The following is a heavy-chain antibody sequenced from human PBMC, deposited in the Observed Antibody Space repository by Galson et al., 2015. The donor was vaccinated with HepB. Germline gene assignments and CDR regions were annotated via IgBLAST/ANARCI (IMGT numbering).Heavy chain of an antibody. CDR1: GGSINSYY. CDR2: VFYRGST. Sequence: TLSLTCTVSGGSINSYYWTWIRQSPGKGLEWVGYVFYRGSTNYNPSLKSRATISVDPSKNQFSLKLTSVTAEDTAVYYCARVSRNSSGSYHRRGAFDIWGQGTVVTVSS. D-gene: IGHD3-22*01. CDR3: ARVSRNSSGSYHRRGAFDI. V-gene: IGHV4-59*01. J-gene: IGHJ3*02.